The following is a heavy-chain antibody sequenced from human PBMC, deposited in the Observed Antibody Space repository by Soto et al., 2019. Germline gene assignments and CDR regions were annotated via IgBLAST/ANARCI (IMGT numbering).Heavy chain of an antibody. CDR3: AREGSSWSRNKNYFDY. J-gene: IGHJ4*02. CDR2: IYYSGST. V-gene: IGHV4-39*02. Sequence: QLQLQESGPGLVKPSETLSLTCTVSGGSISSSSYYWGWIRQPPGKGLEWIGSIYYSGSTYYNPSLKGRVTISVDTSKNQFSLKLSSVTAADTAVYYCAREGSSWSRNKNYFDYWGQGTLVTVSS. D-gene: IGHD6-13*01. CDR1: GGSISSSSYY.